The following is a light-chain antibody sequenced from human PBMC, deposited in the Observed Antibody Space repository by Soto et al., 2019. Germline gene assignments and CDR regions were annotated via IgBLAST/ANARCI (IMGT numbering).Light chain of an antibody. CDR2: DGS. J-gene: IGLJ1*01. V-gene: IGLV2-18*02. CDR3: SAYTSSSTDV. CDR1: SRYVVSYCR. Sequence: SVLSQPPSGSASPGRSGAISCTGNSRYVVSYCRVCWYPQPPSTAPNLMIYDGSNRPSRVPDCLSGSKSGNTDCLTISALQGDVEADYYCSAYTSSSTDVFGTGTKVTGL.